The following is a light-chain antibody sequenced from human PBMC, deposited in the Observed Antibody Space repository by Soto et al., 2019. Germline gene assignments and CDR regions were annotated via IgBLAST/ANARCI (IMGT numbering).Light chain of an antibody. J-gene: IGKJ5*01. Sequence: EIVLTQSPATLSLSPGERAPLSCRASQSISSNLAWHQQKPGQAPRLLIYSASTRATGVPARFSGSGSGTEFTLTISSLEPEDFAVYYCQHRSDWPSITFGQGTRLEIK. CDR3: QHRSDWPSIT. CDR1: QSISSN. V-gene: IGKV3-11*01. CDR2: SAS.